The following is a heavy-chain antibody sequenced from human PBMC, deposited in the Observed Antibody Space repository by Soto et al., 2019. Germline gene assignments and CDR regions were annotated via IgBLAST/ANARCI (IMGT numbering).Heavy chain of an antibody. CDR3: ARGGEPLGYYGLDV. CDR2: MYYTGVT. V-gene: IGHV4-61*01. CDR1: GFSVRSWNHF. Sequence: SETLSLTCSVSGFSVRSWNHFWNCIRQPPGRRLEWLGYMYYTGVTNYNPSLKSRVSMSVDTSKNQFSLKLTSLTAADTAVYYCARGGEPLGYYGLDVWGQGITVTVSS. J-gene: IGHJ6*02. D-gene: IGHD3-10*01.